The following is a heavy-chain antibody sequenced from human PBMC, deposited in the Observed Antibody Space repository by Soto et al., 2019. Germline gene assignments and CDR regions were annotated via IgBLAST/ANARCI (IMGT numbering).Heavy chain of an antibody. CDR1: GYSFTNYG. D-gene: IGHD6-19*01. CDR3: ARDRGVAPPVAGNTHYYYYMDV. V-gene: IGHV1-18*01. J-gene: IGHJ6*03. Sequence: QDQLVQSGGEVKKPGASVKVSCKASGYSFTNYGITWVRQAPGQGFEWMGWISAYNGDTNYAQKLQGRVTMTTDASTSTAYLELGSLRSDDTALYYCARDRGVAPPVAGNTHYYYYMDVWGKGTTVTVSS. CDR2: ISAYNGDT.